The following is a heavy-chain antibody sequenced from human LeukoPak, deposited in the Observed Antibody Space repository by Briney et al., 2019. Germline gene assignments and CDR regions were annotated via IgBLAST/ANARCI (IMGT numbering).Heavy chain of an antibody. Sequence: PGGSLRLSCAASGFTFSIYWIHWVRQAPGRGLVWVSRISPDGSNTTYADSVKGRFTISRDNAKNTLYLQMNSLRAEDTAVYYCARDRRPYGGNPFDYWGQGTLVTVSS. CDR1: GFTFSIYW. J-gene: IGHJ4*02. V-gene: IGHV3-74*01. CDR3: ARDRRPYGGNPFDY. CDR2: ISPDGSNT. D-gene: IGHD4-23*01.